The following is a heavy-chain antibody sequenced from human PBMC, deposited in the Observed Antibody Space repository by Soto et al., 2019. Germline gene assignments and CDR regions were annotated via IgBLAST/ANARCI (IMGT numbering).Heavy chain of an antibody. CDR3: ARLKYYGSGSLFSFNCLDL. Sequence: SETLSLTCTVSGGSISSSSYYWGWIRQPPGKGLEWIGNIYYSGNTYYNLSLKSRVTISVDTSKNQFSLKLSSVTASDTAVYYCARLKYYGSGSLFSFNCLDLWGQGTLVTVSS. CDR2: IYYSGNT. D-gene: IGHD3-10*01. CDR1: GGSISSSSYY. V-gene: IGHV4-39*01. J-gene: IGHJ5*02.